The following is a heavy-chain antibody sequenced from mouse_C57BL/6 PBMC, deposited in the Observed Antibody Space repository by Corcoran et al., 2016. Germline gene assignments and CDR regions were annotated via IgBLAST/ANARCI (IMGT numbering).Heavy chain of an antibody. CDR2: INPNNGGT. CDR3: ERWGYDCMDY. J-gene: IGHJ4*01. CDR1: GYTFTDYY. Sequence: EVQLQQSGPELVKPGASVKISCKASGYTFTDYYMNWVKQSHGKSLEWIGDINPNNGGTSYNQKFKGKATLTVDKSSSTAYMELRSLTSEDSAVYYCERWGYDCMDYWGQGTSVTVSS. V-gene: IGHV1-26*01. D-gene: IGHD2-2*01.